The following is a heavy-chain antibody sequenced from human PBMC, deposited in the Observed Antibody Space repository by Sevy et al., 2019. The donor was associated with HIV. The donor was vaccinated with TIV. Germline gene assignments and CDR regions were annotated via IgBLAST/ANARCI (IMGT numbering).Heavy chain of an antibody. D-gene: IGHD1-26*01. J-gene: IGHJ4*02. CDR2: ISGLSNYI. Sequence: GGSLRLSCAASGFTFSSYSMNWVRQAPGKGLEWVSAISGLSNYIYYAESLKGRFIITRDNAKKTLYLQLNSLRADTTAVHYCATCPPDGSYDYFDSWGQGTLVTVSS. CDR1: GFTFSSYS. V-gene: IGHV3-21*01. CDR3: ATCPPDGSYDYFDS.